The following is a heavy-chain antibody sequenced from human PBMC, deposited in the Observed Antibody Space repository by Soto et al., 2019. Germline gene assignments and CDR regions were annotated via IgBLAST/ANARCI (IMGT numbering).Heavy chain of an antibody. CDR2: IYYSGST. Sequence: SETLSLTCTVSGGSISSGGYYWSWIRQHPGKGLEWIRYIYYSGSTYYNPSLKSRVTISVDTSKNQFSLKLSSLRSEDTAVYYCARRRIAAPFWFDPWGQGTLVTVSS. D-gene: IGHD6-6*01. J-gene: IGHJ5*02. CDR1: GGSISSGGYY. CDR3: ARRRIAAPFWFDP. V-gene: IGHV4-31*03.